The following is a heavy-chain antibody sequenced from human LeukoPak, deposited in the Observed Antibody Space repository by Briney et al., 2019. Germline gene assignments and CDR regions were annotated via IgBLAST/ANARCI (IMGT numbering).Heavy chain of an antibody. CDR1: GFTFSSYA. J-gene: IGHJ4*02. D-gene: IGHD3-10*01. CDR2: ISYDGSNK. Sequence: GRSLRLSCAASGFTFSSYAMHWVRQAPGKGLEWVAVISYDGSNKYYADSVKGRFTIPRDNSKNTLYLQMNSLRAEDTAVYYCARDGYYGSGSYLYYFDYWGQGTLVTVSS. V-gene: IGHV3-30-3*01. CDR3: ARDGYYGSGSYLYYFDY.